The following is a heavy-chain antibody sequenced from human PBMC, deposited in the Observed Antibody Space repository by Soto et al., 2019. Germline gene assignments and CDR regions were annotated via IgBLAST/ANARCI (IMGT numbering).Heavy chain of an antibody. CDR3: ARGGYYDSSGSRNYHYYGMNV. D-gene: IGHD3-22*01. CDR2: ISPYNDDT. J-gene: IGHJ6*02. CDR1: GYRFSSYG. V-gene: IGHV1-18*01. Sequence: QAQLVQSGAEVKKPGASVKVSCKASGYRFSSYGISWVRQAPGQGLGWLGWISPYNDDTKYAQKLQGRVTMTTDTSTRTAYMDLRSLSSDDTAVYYCARGGYYDSSGSRNYHYYGMNVWGQGTTITVSS.